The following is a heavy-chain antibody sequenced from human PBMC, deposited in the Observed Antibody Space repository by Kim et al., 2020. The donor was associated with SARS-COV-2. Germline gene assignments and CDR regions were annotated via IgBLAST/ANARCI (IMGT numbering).Heavy chain of an antibody. CDR3: ARGHAWNGGPYYFDY. Sequence: ASVKVSCKASGYTFSSYDINWVRQATGQGLEWMGWMNPNSGNTGYAQKFQGRVTMTRNTSTNTAYMDLSSLRSEDTAVYYCARGHAWNGGPYYFDYWGQGTLVTVSS. CDR1: GYTFSSYD. V-gene: IGHV1-8*01. D-gene: IGHD1-1*01. J-gene: IGHJ4*02. CDR2: MNPNSGNT.